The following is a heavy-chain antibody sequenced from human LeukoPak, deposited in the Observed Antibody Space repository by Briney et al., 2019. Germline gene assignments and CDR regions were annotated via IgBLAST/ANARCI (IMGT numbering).Heavy chain of an antibody. CDR2: IIPIFGTA. V-gene: IGHV1-69*13. Sequence: ASVKVSCKASGYTFTSYGISWVRQAPGQGLEWMGGIIPIFGTANYAQKFQGRVTITADESTSTAYMELSSLRSEDTAVYYCASLNSGSYPTNYYHYMDVWGKGTTVTISS. CDR3: ASLNSGSYPTNYYHYMDV. CDR1: GYTFTSYG. D-gene: IGHD1-26*01. J-gene: IGHJ6*03.